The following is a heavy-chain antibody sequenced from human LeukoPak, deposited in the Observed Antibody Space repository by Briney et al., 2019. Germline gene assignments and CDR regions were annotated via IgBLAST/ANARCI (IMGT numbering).Heavy chain of an antibody. D-gene: IGHD3-3*01. J-gene: IGHJ6*02. CDR2: MDHSGRS. CDR1: EGGLSHAGYF. V-gene: IGHV4-31*03. Sequence: PSETLSLTCPIPEGGLSHAGYFWSWVRQRPGKGLEWMGYMDHSGRSYYSPSLESRVVISVDTSKNQFSLKLSSVTAADTAVYYCARATPQSNYDFWSNYGMDVWGQGTTVTVSS. CDR3: ARATPQSNYDFWSNYGMDV.